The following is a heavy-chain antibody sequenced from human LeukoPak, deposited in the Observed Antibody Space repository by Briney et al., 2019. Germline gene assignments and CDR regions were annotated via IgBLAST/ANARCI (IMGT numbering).Heavy chain of an antibody. D-gene: IGHD3-10*01. CDR1: GGSISSSSYY. V-gene: IGHV4-39*01. CDR3: ASPGGRYYYGSGVGDDAFDI. J-gene: IGHJ3*02. Sequence: PSETLSLTCTVSGGSISSSSYYWGWIRQPPGTGLEWIGSIYYSGSTYYNPSLKSRVTISVDTSKNQFSLKLSSVTAADTAVYYCASPGGRYYYGSGVGDDAFDIWGQGTMVTVSS. CDR2: IYYSGST.